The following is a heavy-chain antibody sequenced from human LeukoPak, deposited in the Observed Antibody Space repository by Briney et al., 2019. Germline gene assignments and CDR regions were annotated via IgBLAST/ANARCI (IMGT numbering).Heavy chain of an antibody. Sequence: PGGSLRLSCAASGFTFSDYYMSWIRQAPGKGLEWVSYISSSGSTIYYADSVKGRFTISRDNSKKMLYVQMNSLRDEDTAVYYCAIVTGGWYPNPNWGQGTLVTVSS. D-gene: IGHD3-16*01. V-gene: IGHV3-11*04. CDR2: ISSSGSTI. J-gene: IGHJ4*02. CDR3: AIVTGGWYPNPN. CDR1: GFTFSDYY.